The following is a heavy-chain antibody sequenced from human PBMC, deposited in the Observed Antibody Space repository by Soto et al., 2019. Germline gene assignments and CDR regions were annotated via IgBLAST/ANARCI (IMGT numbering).Heavy chain of an antibody. CDR1: GGSISSYY. D-gene: IGHD6-13*01. CDR3: ARPGYSSSWYAFDY. Sequence: SETLSLTCTVSGGSISSYYWSWIRQLPGKGLEWIGYIYYSGSTNYNPSLKSRVTISVDTSKNQFSLKLSSVTAADTAVYYCARPGYSSSWYAFDYWGQGTLVTVSS. V-gene: IGHV4-59*08. CDR2: IYYSGST. J-gene: IGHJ4*02.